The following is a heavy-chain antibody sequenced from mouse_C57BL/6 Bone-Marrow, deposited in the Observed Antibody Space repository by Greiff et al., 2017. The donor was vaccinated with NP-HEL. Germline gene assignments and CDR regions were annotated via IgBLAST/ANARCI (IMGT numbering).Heavy chain of an antibody. CDR1: GYTFTDYY. CDR3: ARGITTVVPPMDY. CDR2: INPYNGGT. J-gene: IGHJ4*01. Sequence: EVQLQQSGPVLVKPGASVKMSCKASGYTFTDYYMNWVKQSHGKSLEWIGVINPYNGGTSYNQKFKGKATLTVDKSSSTAYMELNSLTSEDSAVYYCARGITTVVPPMDYWGQGTSVTVSS. D-gene: IGHD1-1*01. V-gene: IGHV1-19*01.